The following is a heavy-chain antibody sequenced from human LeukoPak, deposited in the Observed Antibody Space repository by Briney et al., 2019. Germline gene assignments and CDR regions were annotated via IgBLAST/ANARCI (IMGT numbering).Heavy chain of an antibody. CDR1: AFTFSTYS. V-gene: IGHV3-48*01. CDR3: ARSCSNTSCYR. Sequence: GGSLRLSCAASAFTFSTYSMNWVRQAPGKGLEWVSYISSSSNTIYYADSVKGRFTISRDNAKNSLYLQMDSLRAEDTAVYYCARSCSNTSCYRWGQGTLVTVSS. J-gene: IGHJ4*02. D-gene: IGHD2-2*01. CDR2: ISSSSNTI.